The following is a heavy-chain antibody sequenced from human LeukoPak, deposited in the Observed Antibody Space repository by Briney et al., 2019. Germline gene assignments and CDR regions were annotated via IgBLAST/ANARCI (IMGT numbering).Heavy chain of an antibody. CDR3: ARDDALGDNALDI. D-gene: IGHD3-16*01. CDR1: GFTFSSYG. CDR2: ILNDGSQE. V-gene: IGHV3-33*01. J-gene: IGHJ3*02. Sequence: GGSLRLSCAASGFTFSSYGMHWVRQAPGKGLEWVAVILNDGSQEKYADSVKGRFTISRDNSENTLFLQMNSLRAEDTAVYYCARDDALGDNALDIWGQGTMVTVSS.